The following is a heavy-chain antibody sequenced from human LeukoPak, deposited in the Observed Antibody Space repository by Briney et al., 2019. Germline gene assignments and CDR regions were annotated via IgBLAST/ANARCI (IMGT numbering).Heavy chain of an antibody. CDR3: ATRSVMSGSYFDAFDI. Sequence: GGSLRLSCAASGFTFSSYAMSWVRQAPGKGLEWVSAISGSGGSTYYADSVKGRFTISRDNSKNTLYLQMNSLRAEDTAVYYCATRSVMSGSYFDAFDIWGQGTMVTVSS. J-gene: IGHJ3*02. CDR1: GFTFSSYA. D-gene: IGHD1-26*01. V-gene: IGHV3-23*01. CDR2: ISGSGGST.